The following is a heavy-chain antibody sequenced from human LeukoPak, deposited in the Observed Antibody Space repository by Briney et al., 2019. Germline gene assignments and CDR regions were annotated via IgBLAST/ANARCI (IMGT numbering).Heavy chain of an antibody. J-gene: IGHJ4*02. V-gene: IGHV5-51*01. D-gene: IGHD6-13*01. CDR2: IYPGDSDT. CDR1: GYGFSNYW. Sequence: GESLKISCKGSGYGFSNYWIGWVRQMPGKGLEWMGIIYPGDSDTRYSPSFEGQVTISADKSINTAYLQWSSLEASDTAMYYCARQYSSTWIYYFDYWGQGTLVTVSS. CDR3: ARQYSSTWIYYFDY.